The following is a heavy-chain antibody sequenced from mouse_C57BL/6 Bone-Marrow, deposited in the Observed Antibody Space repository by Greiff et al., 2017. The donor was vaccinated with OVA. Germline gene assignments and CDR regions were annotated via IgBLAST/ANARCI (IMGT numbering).Heavy chain of an antibody. CDR2: ISYSGST. Sequence: EVKLQESGPGMVKPSQSLSLTCTVTGYSITSGYDWHWIRHFPGNKLEWMGYISYSGSTNYNPSLKSRISITHDTSKNHFFLKLNSVTTEDTSTYYCAREREYDYDGYFDVWGTGTTVTVAS. CDR3: AREREYDYDGYFDV. D-gene: IGHD2-4*01. V-gene: IGHV3-1*01. CDR1: GYSITSGYD. J-gene: IGHJ1*03.